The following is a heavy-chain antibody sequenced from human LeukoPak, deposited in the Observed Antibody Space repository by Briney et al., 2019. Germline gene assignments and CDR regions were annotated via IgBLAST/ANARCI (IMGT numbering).Heavy chain of an antibody. J-gene: IGHJ3*02. Sequence: SETLSLTCTVSGGSISSSSYYWGWIRQPPGKGLEWIGEINHSGSTNYNPSLKSRVTISVDTSKNQFSLKLSSVTAADTAVYYCARKGNAFDIWGQGTMVTVSS. CDR1: GGSISSSSYY. CDR3: ARKGNAFDI. CDR2: INHSGST. V-gene: IGHV4-39*07.